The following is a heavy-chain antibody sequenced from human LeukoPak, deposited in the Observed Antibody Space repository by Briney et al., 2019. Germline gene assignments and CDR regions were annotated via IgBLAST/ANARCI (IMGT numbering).Heavy chain of an antibody. CDR1: GYSISSGHY. V-gene: IGHV4-38-2*02. D-gene: IGHD3-22*01. CDR3: ASRLRGLLLGEYHYFDY. CDR2: IYHSGST. J-gene: IGHJ4*02. Sequence: SETLSLTCTVSGYSISSGHYWGWIRQPPGKGLEWIGSIYHSGSTYYNPSLKSRVTISVDTSKNQFSLKLSSVTAADTAVYYCASRLRGLLLGEYHYFDYWGQGTLVTVSS.